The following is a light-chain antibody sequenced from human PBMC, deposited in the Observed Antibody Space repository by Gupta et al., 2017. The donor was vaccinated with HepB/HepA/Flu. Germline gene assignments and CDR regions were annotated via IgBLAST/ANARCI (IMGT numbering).Light chain of an antibody. CDR3: AACADSINGYVV. V-gene: IGLV1-44*01. J-gene: IGLJ2*01. Sequence: QSVLTQPPSASGTPGQRVTISCSGSTSNIGRNPVNWYQQLPGTAPTLLIYSHKQRPSGVPDRFSCSNSGTSDSPAMTGLQSEDEADYYYAACADSINGYVVFGGGTKLTVL. CDR1: TSNIGRNP. CDR2: SHK.